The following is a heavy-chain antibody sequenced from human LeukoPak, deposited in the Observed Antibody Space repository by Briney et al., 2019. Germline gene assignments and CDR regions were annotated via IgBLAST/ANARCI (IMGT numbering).Heavy chain of an antibody. CDR1: GFTFSNYA. CDR2: ISYDGSNK. V-gene: IGHV3-30-3*01. Sequence: GGSLRLSCAASGFTFSNYAMHWVRQAPGKGLEWVAVISYDGSNKYYADSVKGRFTISRDNSKNTLYLQMNSLRAEDTAVYYCAREGPSGITIFGVVIRGSFDYWGQGTLVTVSS. D-gene: IGHD3-3*01. CDR3: AREGPSGITIFGVVIRGSFDY. J-gene: IGHJ4*02.